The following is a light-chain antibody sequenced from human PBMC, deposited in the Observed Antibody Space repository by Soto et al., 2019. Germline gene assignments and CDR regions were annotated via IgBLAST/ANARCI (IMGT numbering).Light chain of an antibody. J-gene: IGKJ1*01. CDR3: QQYNSYSWT. CDR1: QNNSSW. CDR2: KAS. Sequence: DIQMTQSPSTLSASVGDRVTITCRASQNNSSWLAWYQQKPGKAPKLLIYKASSLESGVPSRFSGSGSGSEFTLTISSLQPDDFATYYCQQYNSYSWTFGQGTKVEIK. V-gene: IGKV1-5*03.